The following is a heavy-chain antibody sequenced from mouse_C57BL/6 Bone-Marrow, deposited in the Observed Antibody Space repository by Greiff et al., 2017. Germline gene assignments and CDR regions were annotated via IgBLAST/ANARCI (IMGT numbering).Heavy chain of an antibody. V-gene: IGHV1-81*01. CDR3: AREGAYSNNYLDY. CDR1: GYTFTSYG. Sequence: VKLVESGAELARPGASVKLSCKASGYTFTSYGISWVKQRTGQGLEWIGEIYPRSGNTYYHEKFKGKATLTADKASSTVYMELSSLTSEDTAVYFCAREGAYSNNYLDYWGQGTTLTVSS. J-gene: IGHJ2*01. CDR2: IYPRSGNT. D-gene: IGHD2-5*01.